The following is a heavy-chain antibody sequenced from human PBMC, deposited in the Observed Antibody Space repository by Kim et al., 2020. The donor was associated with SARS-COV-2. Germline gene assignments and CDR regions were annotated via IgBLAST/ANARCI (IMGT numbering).Heavy chain of an antibody. Sequence: ASVKVSCKTSGYTFTTYSIHWMRQAPGQRLEWLGWINGGSGNTKYSQELQGRITITRDTSASTDHMGLSSLRSEDTAVYYCARGSGAAAGKSLDYWGQGTLVTVSS. CDR1: GYTFTTYS. D-gene: IGHD7-27*01. CDR3: ARGSGAAAGKSLDY. J-gene: IGHJ4*02. CDR2: INGGSGNT. V-gene: IGHV1-3*01.